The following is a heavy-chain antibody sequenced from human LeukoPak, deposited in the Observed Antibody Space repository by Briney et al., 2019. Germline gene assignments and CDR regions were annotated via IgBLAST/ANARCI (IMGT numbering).Heavy chain of an antibody. V-gene: IGHV4-30-2*01. D-gene: IGHD1-26*01. CDR3: ARDQVGASDAFDI. CDR1: GGSLSSGGYY. CDR2: IYHSGST. J-gene: IGHJ3*02. Sequence: SETLSLTCTVSGGSLSSGGYYWSWIRQPPGTGLEWIGYIYHSGSTYYNPSLKSRVTMSVDTSKNQFSLKLSSVTAADTAVYYCARDQVGASDAFDIWGQGTMVTVSS.